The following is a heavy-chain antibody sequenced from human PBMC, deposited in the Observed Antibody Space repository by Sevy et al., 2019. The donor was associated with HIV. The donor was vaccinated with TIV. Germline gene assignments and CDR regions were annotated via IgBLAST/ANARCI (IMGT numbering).Heavy chain of an antibody. Sequence: GESLKISCKASGYSFTPYWIGWVRQMPGKGLEWMGIVYPRDSDTRYSPSSQGHVTISADKSISTAYLQWSSLKASDTAMYYCARLSSSGYEYWGQGTLVTVSS. V-gene: IGHV5-51*01. CDR1: GYSFTPYW. CDR2: VYPRDSDT. J-gene: IGHJ4*02. CDR3: ARLSSSGYEY. D-gene: IGHD3-22*01.